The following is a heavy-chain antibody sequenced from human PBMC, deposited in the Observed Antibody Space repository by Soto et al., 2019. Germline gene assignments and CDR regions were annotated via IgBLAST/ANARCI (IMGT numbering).Heavy chain of an antibody. CDR1: DFSLSSSD. V-gene: IGHV3-30*18. CDR2: SSFDGTQQ. D-gene: IGHD6-19*01. CDR3: AKQLRGSGWYPLDS. J-gene: IGHJ4*02. Sequence: GGSLLLSCTSSDFSLSSSDMHWVRRAPGKGLEWLAVSSFDGTQQFYGDSVKGRFTVSRDNSNNTLYLEMNSLRTEDTAVYYCAKQLRGSGWYPLDSWGQGTTVTVSS.